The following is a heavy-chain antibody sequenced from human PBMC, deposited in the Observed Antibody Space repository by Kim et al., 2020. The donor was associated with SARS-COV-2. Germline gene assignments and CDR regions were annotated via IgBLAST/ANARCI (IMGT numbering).Heavy chain of an antibody. D-gene: IGHD2-21*02. Sequence: TTYYADSKKGRFTISRDNARNSLYLQVNSLRDEDTAVYYCARGVGDYYFDYWGQGTLVTVSS. V-gene: IGHV3-48*02. CDR3: ARGVGDYYFDY. CDR2: TT. J-gene: IGHJ4*02.